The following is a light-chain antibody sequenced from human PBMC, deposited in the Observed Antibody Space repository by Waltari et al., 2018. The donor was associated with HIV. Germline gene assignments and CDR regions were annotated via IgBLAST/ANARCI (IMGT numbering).Light chain of an antibody. CDR1: CSNMGNNY. J-gene: IGLJ2*01. CDR3: GTWDSSLSAVV. CDR2: DNN. V-gene: IGLV1-51*01. Sequence: QSVLTQPPSVSAAPGQKVTISCSESCSNMGNNYVSWYQQVPGTAPKVLIYDNNKRPSGILVRFSGSKSGTSATLGITGLQTGDEAVYYCGTWDSSLSAVVFGGGTKLTVL.